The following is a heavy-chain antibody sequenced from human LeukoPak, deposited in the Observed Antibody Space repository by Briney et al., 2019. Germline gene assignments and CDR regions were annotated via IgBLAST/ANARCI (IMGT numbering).Heavy chain of an antibody. J-gene: IGHJ3*01. Sequence: PGGSLRLSCAASGFTFTRHWMHWVRQAPGKGLVWVSHVNSDGSRKSYADSVRGRFTISRDNGKNTLDLQMNSLRAEDTAVYYCARDSGSSALGAFDVWGQGTMVSVTS. CDR1: GFTFTRHW. D-gene: IGHD1-26*01. CDR3: ARDSGSSALGAFDV. V-gene: IGHV3-74*01. CDR2: VNSDGSRK.